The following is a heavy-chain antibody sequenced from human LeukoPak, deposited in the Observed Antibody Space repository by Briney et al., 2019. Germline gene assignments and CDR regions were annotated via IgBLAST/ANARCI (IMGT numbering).Heavy chain of an antibody. CDR2: INHSGST. V-gene: IGHV4-34*01. Sequence: SEALSLTCAVYGGSFSGYYWSWIRQPPGKGLEWIGEINHSGSTNYNPSLKSRVTISVDTSKSQFSLKLSSVTAADTAVYYCARAVVPAAPFDYWGQGTLVTVSS. J-gene: IGHJ4*02. CDR1: GGSFSGYY. CDR3: ARAVVPAAPFDY. D-gene: IGHD2-2*01.